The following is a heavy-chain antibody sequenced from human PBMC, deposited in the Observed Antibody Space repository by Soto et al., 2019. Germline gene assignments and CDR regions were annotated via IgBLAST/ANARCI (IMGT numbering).Heavy chain of an antibody. Sequence: EVQLVESGGGLVQPGGSLRLSCAASGFTFSTYWMSWVRQAPGKGLEWVANINQDGSEKYYVDSVKGRFTISRDNAKNSLYLQMTSLRAYDTAVYYCARARGWNIVIIPAASDYWGQGTLVTVSS. V-gene: IGHV3-7*01. CDR1: GFTFSTYW. CDR2: INQDGSEK. CDR3: ARARGWNIVIIPAASDY. J-gene: IGHJ4*02. D-gene: IGHD2-2*01.